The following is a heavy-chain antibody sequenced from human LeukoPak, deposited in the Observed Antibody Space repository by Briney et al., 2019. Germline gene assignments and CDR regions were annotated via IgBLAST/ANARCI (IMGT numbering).Heavy chain of an antibody. CDR3: ARGANYGGNAVENRFDP. CDR2: INHSGST. CDR1: GGSFSGYY. V-gene: IGHV4-34*01. D-gene: IGHD4-23*01. Sequence: SETLSLTCAVYGGSFSGYYWSWIRQPPGKGLEWIGEINHSGSTNYNPSLKSRVTISVDTSKNQFSLKLSSVTAADTAVYYCARGANYGGNAVENRFDPWGQGTLVTVSS. J-gene: IGHJ5*02.